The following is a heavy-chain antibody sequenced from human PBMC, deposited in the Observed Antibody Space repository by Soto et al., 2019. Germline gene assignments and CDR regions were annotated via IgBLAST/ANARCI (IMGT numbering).Heavy chain of an antibody. CDR1: GGSVSNGAHY. Sequence: PSETLSLTCSVSGGSVSNGAHYWSWIRQRPGKGLEWIGYIYYSGDTQYNTSLKSRLTISVDTSKDQFSLKLTSVTAADTAVYYCARVDSDSWLDYWGQGTLVTXSS. CDR3: ARVDSDSWLDY. J-gene: IGHJ4*02. D-gene: IGHD6-13*01. CDR2: IYYSGDT. V-gene: IGHV4-31*03.